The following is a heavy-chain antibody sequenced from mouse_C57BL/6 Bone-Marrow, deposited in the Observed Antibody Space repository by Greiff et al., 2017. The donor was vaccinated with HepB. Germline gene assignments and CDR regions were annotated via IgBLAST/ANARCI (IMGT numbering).Heavy chain of an antibody. D-gene: IGHD2-3*01. V-gene: IGHV1-76*01. CDR3: ARNDGYRTWFAY. J-gene: IGHJ3*01. CDR2: IYPGSGNT. CDR1: GYTFTDYY. Sequence: VQLQQSGAELVRPGASVKLSCKASGYTFTDYYINWVKQRPGQGLEWIARIYPGSGNTYYNEKFKGKATLTAEKSSSTAYMQLSSLTSEDSAVYFCARNDGYRTWFAYWGQGTLVTVSA.